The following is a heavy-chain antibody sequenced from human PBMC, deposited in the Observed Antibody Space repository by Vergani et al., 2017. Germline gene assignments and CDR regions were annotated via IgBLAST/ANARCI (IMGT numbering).Heavy chain of an antibody. Sequence: QVQLQESGPGLVKPSETLSLTCTVSGGSISSYYWSWIRQPPGKGLEWIGYIYYSGSTNYNPSLKSRVTMSEDTSKNQFSLKLSSVTAADTAVYFCARHSTVECLVKLGWIDPWGQGILVTVSS. J-gene: IGHJ5*02. CDR2: IYYSGST. V-gene: IGHV4-59*08. CDR3: ARHSTVECLVKLGWIDP. D-gene: IGHD6-19*01. CDR1: GGSISSYY.